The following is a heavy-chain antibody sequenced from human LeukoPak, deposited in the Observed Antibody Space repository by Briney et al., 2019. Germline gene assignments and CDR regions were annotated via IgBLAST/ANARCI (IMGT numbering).Heavy chain of an antibody. CDR1: GFTFSGSA. CDR3: TRRGTVVTPTYYGMDV. CDR2: IRSKANSYAT. Sequence: GGSLRLSCAASGFTFSGSAMHWVRRASGKGLEWVGRIRSKANSYATAYAASVKGRFTISRDDSKNTAYLQMNSLKTEDTAVYYCTRRGTVVTPTYYGMDVWGQGTTVTVSS. D-gene: IGHD4-23*01. J-gene: IGHJ6*02. V-gene: IGHV3-73*01.